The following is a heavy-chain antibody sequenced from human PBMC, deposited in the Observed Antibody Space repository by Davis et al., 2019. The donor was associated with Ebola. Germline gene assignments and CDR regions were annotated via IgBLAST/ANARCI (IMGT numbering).Heavy chain of an antibody. Sequence: GESLKISCAASGFTFSSYGMHWVRQAPGKGLEWVAFIRYDGSNKYYADSVKGRFTISRDNSKNTRYLQMNSLRAEDTAVYYCAKAYLYGADYWGQGTLVTVSS. CDR3: AKAYLYGADY. CDR1: GFTFSSYG. V-gene: IGHV3-30*02. CDR2: IRYDGSNK. J-gene: IGHJ4*02. D-gene: IGHD3-16*01.